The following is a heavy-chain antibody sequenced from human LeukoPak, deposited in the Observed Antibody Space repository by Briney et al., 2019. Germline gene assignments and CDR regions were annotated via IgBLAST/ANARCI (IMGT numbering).Heavy chain of an antibody. CDR3: ARDLTPLVRSDF. CDR2: ISSSSTYI. CDR1: GFTFSSYS. V-gene: IGHV3-21*01. D-gene: IGHD3-10*01. Sequence: GGSLRLSCAASGFTFSSYSMNWVRQAPGKGLEWVSSISSSSTYIYYADSLKGRFTISRDNAENSLYLQMNSLRVEDTAVYYCARDLTPLVRSDFWGQGTLVTVSS. J-gene: IGHJ4*02.